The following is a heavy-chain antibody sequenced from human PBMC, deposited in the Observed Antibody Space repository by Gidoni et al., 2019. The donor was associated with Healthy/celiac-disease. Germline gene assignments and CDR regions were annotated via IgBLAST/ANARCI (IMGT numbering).Heavy chain of an antibody. CDR1: GYTFTSYA. V-gene: IGHV1-3*01. Sequence: QVQLVQSGAEVKKPGASVKVSCKASGYTFTSYAMHWVRQATGQRLEWMGWINAGNGNTKYSQKFQGRVTITRDTSASTAYMELSSLRSEDTAVYYCAYCGGDCYEMDYWGQGTLVTVSS. CDR2: INAGNGNT. CDR3: AYCGGDCYEMDY. J-gene: IGHJ4*02. D-gene: IGHD2-21*02.